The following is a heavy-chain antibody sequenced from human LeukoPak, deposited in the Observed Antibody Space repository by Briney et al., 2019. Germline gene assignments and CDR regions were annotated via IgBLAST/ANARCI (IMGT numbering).Heavy chain of an antibody. V-gene: IGHV4-38-2*02. CDR3: ARDSSGSGSYYTQASDAFDI. J-gene: IGHJ3*02. CDR2: IYHSGST. CDR1: GYSISSGYY. Sequence: PSETLSLTCTVSGYSISSGYYWGWIRQPPGKGLEWIGSIYHSGSTYYNPSLKSRVTISVDTSKNQFSLKLSSVTAADTAVYYCARDSSGSGSYYTQASDAFDIWGQGTMVTVSS. D-gene: IGHD3-10*01.